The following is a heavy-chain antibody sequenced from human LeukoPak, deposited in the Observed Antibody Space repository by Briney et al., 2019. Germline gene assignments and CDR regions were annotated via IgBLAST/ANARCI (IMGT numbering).Heavy chain of an antibody. CDR3: AKGIMTTVTTTFDL. CDR1: GFTFDDYA. Sequence: PGGSLRLSCAASGFTFDDYAMHWVRQAPGKGLEWVSGISWNSGSIGYADSVKGRFTISRDNAKNSLYLQMNSLRAEDTALFYCAKGIMTTVTTTFDLWGRGTLVTVSS. J-gene: IGHJ2*01. V-gene: IGHV3-9*01. D-gene: IGHD4-17*01. CDR2: ISWNSGSI.